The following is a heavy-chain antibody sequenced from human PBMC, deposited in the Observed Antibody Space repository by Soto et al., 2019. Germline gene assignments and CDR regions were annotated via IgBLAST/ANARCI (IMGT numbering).Heavy chain of an antibody. D-gene: IGHD3-22*01. V-gene: IGHV3-15*01. CDR3: TTVYYYDSSGYLGAFDI. J-gene: IGHJ3*02. CDR2: IKSKTDGGTT. Sequence: EVQLVESGGGLVKPGGSLRLSCAASGFTFSNAWMSWVRQAPGKGLEWVGRIKSKTDGGTTDYAAPVKGRFTISRDDSKNTLYLQMNSLKTEDTAVYYCTTVYYYDSSGYLGAFDIWGQGTMVTVSS. CDR1: GFTFSNAW.